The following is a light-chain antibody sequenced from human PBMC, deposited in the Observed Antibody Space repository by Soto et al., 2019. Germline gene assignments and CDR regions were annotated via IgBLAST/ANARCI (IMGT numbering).Light chain of an antibody. V-gene: IGKV3-11*01. J-gene: IGKJ5*01. CDR1: QSVYSN. Sequence: EILITQSPATLSVSPGERATLSCRASQSVYSNVAWYQQRPGQAPRLLIYDASNRANGIPARFSASVSGTDITLTISSLEPEDFALYYCQQRSNLPPISLGQGTRLEL. CDR3: QQRSNLPPIS. CDR2: DAS.